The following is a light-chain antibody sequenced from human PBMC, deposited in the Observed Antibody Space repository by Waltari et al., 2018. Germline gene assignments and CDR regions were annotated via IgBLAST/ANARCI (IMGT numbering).Light chain of an antibody. V-gene: IGKV1-5*03. J-gene: IGKJ4*01. CDR3: QQFDSYPLT. CDR1: QSISTW. CDR2: KAA. Sequence: IQMTQSPSTLSASVGDRVTITCRASQSISTWLAWYQQKPGKAPNLLIYKAASLESGVPSRCSGSGSGTEFTLTISSLQPDDCATYYCQQFDSYPLTFGGGTKVEIK.